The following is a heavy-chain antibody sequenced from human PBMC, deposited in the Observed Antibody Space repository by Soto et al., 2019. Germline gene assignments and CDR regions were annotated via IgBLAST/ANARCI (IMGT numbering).Heavy chain of an antibody. D-gene: IGHD2-21*01. V-gene: IGHV3-72*01. J-gene: IGHJ4*02. CDR3: SRAGILTTPYYTDY. Sequence: EVQLVESGGGLVQPEGSLRLSCAASGFTFSDYYMDWVRQAPGKGLEWVGRVRNKVNSYTTEYAASVKGRFTVSRDDSRNSLYLQMISLKTGDTAMYYCSRAGILTTPYYTDYWGLGTLVTVSS. CDR2: VRNKVNSYTT. CDR1: GFTFSDYY.